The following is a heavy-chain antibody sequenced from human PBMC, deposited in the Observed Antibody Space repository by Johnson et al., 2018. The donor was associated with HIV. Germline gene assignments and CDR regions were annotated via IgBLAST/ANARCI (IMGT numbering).Heavy chain of an antibody. D-gene: IGHD3-16*01. CDR1: GFTFSTYG. Sequence: QVQLVESGGGVVQPGRSLRLSCVASGFTFSTYGMHWVRQAPGKGLEWVAVIWYDGSNKYYADSVKGRLTISRDNSKNTLYLQMNSLRAEDTAVYYCAKDNPRLGGAFDIWGQGTMVTVSS. CDR3: AKDNPRLGGAFDI. V-gene: IGHV3-33*06. J-gene: IGHJ3*02. CDR2: IWYDGSNK.